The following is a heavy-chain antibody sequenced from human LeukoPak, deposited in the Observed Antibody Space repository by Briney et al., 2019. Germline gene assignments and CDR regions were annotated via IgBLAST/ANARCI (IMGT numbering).Heavy chain of an antibody. CDR3: ARGGGRWQDAFDI. Sequence: SETQSLTCTVSGGSISSYYWSWIRQPPGKGLEWTGYIYYSGSTNYNPSLKSRVTISVDTSKNQFSLKLSSVTAADTAVYYCARGGGRWQDAFDIWGQGTMVTVSS. CDR1: GGSISSYY. V-gene: IGHV4-59*08. J-gene: IGHJ3*02. CDR2: IYYSGST. D-gene: IGHD2-15*01.